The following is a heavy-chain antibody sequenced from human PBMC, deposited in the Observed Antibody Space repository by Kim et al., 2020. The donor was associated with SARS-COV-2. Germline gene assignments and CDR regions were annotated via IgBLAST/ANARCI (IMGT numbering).Heavy chain of an antibody. D-gene: IGHD3-10*01. Sequence: GGSLRLSCAASGFTFSSYAMHWVRQAPGKGLEWVAVISYDGSNKYYADSVKSRFTISRDNSKNTLYLQMNSLRAEDTALYFCAIYLIHYYGSLSYYPYY. V-gene: IGHV3-30-3*01. J-gene: IGHJ6*01. CDR2: ISYDGSNK. CDR3: AIYLIHYYGSLSYYPYY. CDR1: GFTFSSYA.